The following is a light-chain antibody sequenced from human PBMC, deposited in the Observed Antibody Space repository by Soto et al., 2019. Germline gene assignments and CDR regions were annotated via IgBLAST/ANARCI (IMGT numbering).Light chain of an antibody. CDR1: QSISSW. V-gene: IGKV1-5*01. Sequence: DIQMTQSPSTLSASVGDRVTITCRASQSISSWLAWYQQKPGKAPKLLIYDASSLESGVPSRFSGSGSWTEFTLTISSLQPDDFATYYCQQYNSYSTYTCGQGTKLEIK. J-gene: IGKJ2*01. CDR3: QQYNSYSTYT. CDR2: DAS.